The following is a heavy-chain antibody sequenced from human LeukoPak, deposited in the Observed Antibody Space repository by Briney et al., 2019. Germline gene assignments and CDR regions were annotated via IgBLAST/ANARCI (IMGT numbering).Heavy chain of an antibody. CDR1: GGSVSSGSYY. V-gene: IGHV4-61*01. CDR2: IYYSGST. CDR3: ARVPGAFDI. J-gene: IGHJ3*02. Sequence: KPSETLSLTCTVSGGSVSSGSYYWSWIRQPPGKGLEWIGYIYYSGSTNYNPSLKSRVTISVDTSKNQFSLKLSSVTAADTAVYYCARVPGAFDIWGQGTMVTVSS.